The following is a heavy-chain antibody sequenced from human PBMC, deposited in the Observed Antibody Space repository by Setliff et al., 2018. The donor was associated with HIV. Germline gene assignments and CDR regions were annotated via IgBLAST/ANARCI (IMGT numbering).Heavy chain of an antibody. CDR2: IYFSGST. V-gene: IGHV4-59*13. D-gene: IGHD3-3*01. Sequence: PSETLSLTCTVSGVSISDYYWSWIRQPPGKGLEWIGYIYFSGSTNYNPSLKSRVTMSLDTSKSQFSLKLSPVTAADTAVYYCVRDRVHNPSYNFWSGPTNYYYYMDVWGKGTTVTVSS. CDR1: GVSISDYY. CDR3: VRDRVHNPSYNFWSGPTNYYYYMDV. J-gene: IGHJ6*03.